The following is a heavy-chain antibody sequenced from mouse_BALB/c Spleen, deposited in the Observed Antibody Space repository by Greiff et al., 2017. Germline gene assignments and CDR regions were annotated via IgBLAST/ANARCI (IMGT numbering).Heavy chain of an antibody. V-gene: IGHV2-9*02. CDR1: GFSLTSYG. CDR3: ARDLRGNYGRVGAMDY. CDR2: IWAGGST. Sequence: VKLMESGPGLVAPSQSLSITCTVSGFSLTSYGVHWVRQPPGKGLEWLGVIWAGGSTNYNSALMSRLSISKDNSKSQVFLKMNSLQTDDTAMYYCARDLRGNYGRVGAMDYWGQGTSVTVSS. J-gene: IGHJ4*01. D-gene: IGHD2-1*01.